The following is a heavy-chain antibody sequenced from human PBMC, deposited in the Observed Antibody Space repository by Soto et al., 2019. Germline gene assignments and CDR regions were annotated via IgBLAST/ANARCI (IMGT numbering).Heavy chain of an antibody. CDR2: IIPIFGTA. D-gene: IGHD6-13*01. CDR3: ARSLDGPAYSSSWYRFGY. J-gene: IGHJ4*02. CDR1: GGTFSSYA. V-gene: IGHV1-69*13. Sequence: ASVKVSCKASGGTFSSYAISWVRQAPGQGLEWMGGIIPIFGTANYAQKFQGRVTITADESTSTAYMELSSLRSEDTAVYYFARSLDGPAYSSSWYRFGYWGQGTLVTVSS.